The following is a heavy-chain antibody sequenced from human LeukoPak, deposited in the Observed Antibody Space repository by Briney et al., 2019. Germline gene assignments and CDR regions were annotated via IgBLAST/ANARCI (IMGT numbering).Heavy chain of an antibody. D-gene: IGHD4-23*01. CDR3: ARDDYGGNWFDP. J-gene: IGHJ5*02. CDR1: GYTFTSYG. V-gene: IGHV1-18*01. CDR2: ISAYNGNT. Sequence: ASVKVSCKASGYTFTSYGIGWVRQAPGQGLEWMGWISAYNGNTNYAQKLQGRVTMTTDTSTSTAYMELRSLRSDDTAVYYCARDDYGGNWFDPWGQGTLVTVSS.